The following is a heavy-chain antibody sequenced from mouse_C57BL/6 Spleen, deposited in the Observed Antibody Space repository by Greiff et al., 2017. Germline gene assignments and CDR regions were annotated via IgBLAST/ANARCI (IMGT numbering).Heavy chain of an antibody. CDR3: ARRIYSNYLDY. V-gene: IGHV5-4*01. D-gene: IGHD2-5*01. J-gene: IGHJ2*01. CDR1: GFTFSSYA. Sequence: EVQVVESGGGLVKPGGSLKLSCAASGFTFSSYAMSWVRQTPEKRLEWVATISDGGSYTYYPDNVKGRFTISRDNAKNNLYLQMSHLKSEDTAMYYCARRIYSNYLDYWGQGTTLTVSS. CDR2: ISDGGSYT.